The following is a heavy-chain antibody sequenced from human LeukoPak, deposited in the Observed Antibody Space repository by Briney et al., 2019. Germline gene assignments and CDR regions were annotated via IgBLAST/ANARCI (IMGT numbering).Heavy chain of an antibody. CDR3: ARAERTAITLDY. V-gene: IGHV1-18*01. Sequence: ASVKVSCKASGYNFDNYGVSWVRQAPGQGLEWMGWISAYNGHTDYAQKLQGRVTMTTDTSTNTAYMELTSLRSDDTAVYYCARAERTAITLDYWGQGTLVTVSS. CDR2: ISAYNGHT. D-gene: IGHD5-18*01. J-gene: IGHJ4*02. CDR1: GYNFDNYG.